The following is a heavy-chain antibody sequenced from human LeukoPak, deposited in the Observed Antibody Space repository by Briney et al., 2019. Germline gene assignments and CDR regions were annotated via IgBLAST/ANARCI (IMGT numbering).Heavy chain of an antibody. J-gene: IGHJ6*03. Sequence: ASVKVSCKASGYTFTSYDINWVRQAAGQGLEWMGWMNPNSGNTGYAQKFQGRVTITRNTSISTAYMELSSLRADDTAVYYCAKDSTMVFFFYYMDVWGEGTTVTVSS. CDR2: MNPNSGNT. CDR3: AKDSTMVFFFYYMDV. CDR1: GYTFTSYD. V-gene: IGHV1-8*03. D-gene: IGHD3-10*01.